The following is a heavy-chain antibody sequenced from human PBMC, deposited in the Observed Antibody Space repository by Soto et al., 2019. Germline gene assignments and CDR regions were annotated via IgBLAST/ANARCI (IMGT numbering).Heavy chain of an antibody. J-gene: IGHJ6*02. Sequence: QVQLVESGGGVVQPGRSLRLSCAASGFTFSSYGMHWVRQAPGKGLEWVAVISYDGSNKYYADSVKGRFTISRDNSKNTLYLQMYSLRAEDTAVYYCAKFPGMTLRYYYYGMDVWGQGTTVTVSS. D-gene: IGHD2-15*01. CDR3: AKFPGMTLRYYYYGMDV. CDR2: ISYDGSNK. V-gene: IGHV3-30*18. CDR1: GFTFSSYG.